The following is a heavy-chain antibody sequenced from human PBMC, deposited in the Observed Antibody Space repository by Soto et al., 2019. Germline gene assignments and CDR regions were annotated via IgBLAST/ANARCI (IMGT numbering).Heavy chain of an antibody. V-gene: IGHV4-4*02. Sequence: SETLSLTCAVSGGSISSSNWWSWVRQPPGKGLEWIGEIYHSGSTNYNPSLKSRVTISVDKSKNQFSLKLSSVTAADTAVYYCARCYGSGSSYYYYYGMDVWGQGTTVTVS. CDR3: ARCYGSGSSYYYYYGMDV. J-gene: IGHJ6*02. CDR1: GGSISSSNW. D-gene: IGHD3-10*01. CDR2: IYHSGST.